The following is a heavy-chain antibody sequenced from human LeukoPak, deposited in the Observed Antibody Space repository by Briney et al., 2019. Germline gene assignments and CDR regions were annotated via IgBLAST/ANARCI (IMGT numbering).Heavy chain of an antibody. CDR2: INSDGSST. J-gene: IGHJ4*02. CDR1: GFTFSSYW. D-gene: IGHD2-2*01. Sequence: GGSLRLSCSASGFTFSSYWMPWVRQAPGKGLVWVSRINSDGSSTSYADSVKGRFTISRDNAKNTLYLQMNSLRAEDTAVYYCARDPLVVPAAMYYFDYWGQGTLVTVSS. CDR3: ARDPLVVPAAMYYFDY. V-gene: IGHV3-74*01.